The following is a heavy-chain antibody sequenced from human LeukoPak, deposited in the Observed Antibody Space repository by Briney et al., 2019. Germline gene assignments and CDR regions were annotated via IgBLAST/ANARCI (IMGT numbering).Heavy chain of an antibody. V-gene: IGHV5-51*01. CDR2: IYPGDSDT. CDR1: GYRFTSYW. CDR3: ARQDCSSTSCHPGFDY. J-gene: IGHJ4*02. D-gene: IGHD2-2*01. Sequence: GESVKISCKGFGYRFTSYWIGWVRQMPGKGLEWMGIIYPGDSDTRYSPSFQGQVTISADKSISTAYLQWSSLKASDTAMYYCARQDCSSTSCHPGFDYWGQGTLVTVSS.